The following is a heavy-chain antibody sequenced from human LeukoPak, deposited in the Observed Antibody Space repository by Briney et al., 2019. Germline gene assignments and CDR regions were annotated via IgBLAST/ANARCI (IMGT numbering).Heavy chain of an antibody. D-gene: IGHD3-10*01. V-gene: IGHV4-39*01. CDR1: GDSISSSSYY. CDR2: IYYTGNT. CDR3: ARPFGVRGVISPYNWFDP. Sequence: SETLSLTCTVSGDSISSSSYYWGWIRQPPGTGLEWIGSIYYTGNTYYNPSLKSRVTISVDTSKNQFSLKMSSVTAADTAVYYCARPFGVRGVISPYNWFDPWGQGTLVTVSS. J-gene: IGHJ5*02.